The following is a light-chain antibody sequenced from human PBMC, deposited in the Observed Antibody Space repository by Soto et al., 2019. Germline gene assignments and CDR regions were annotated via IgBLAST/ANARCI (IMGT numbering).Light chain of an antibody. Sequence: QSALTQPASVSGSPGQSITISCTGTSSDVGGYNYVSWYQQHPGKAPKLMVYEVSNRPSGVSNRFSGFKSGNTASLTISGLQPEDEADYYCSSYTRSATWVFGGGTKVTVL. CDR2: EVS. J-gene: IGLJ3*02. V-gene: IGLV2-14*01. CDR3: SSYTRSATWV. CDR1: SSDVGGYNY.